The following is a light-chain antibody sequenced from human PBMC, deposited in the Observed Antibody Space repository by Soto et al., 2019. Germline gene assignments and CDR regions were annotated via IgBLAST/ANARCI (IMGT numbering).Light chain of an antibody. Sequence: DIVLTQSPLSLPVTPGEPASISCRYSQSLLHSNGNIYLDWYLQKPGQSPQLLIYLGSIRASGVPDMFSGSGSGTDFTLKITRVDDEDVGVYYCMQAIQAPRTFGLGTKVEIK. CDR1: QSLLHSNGNIY. V-gene: IGKV2-28*01. J-gene: IGKJ1*01. CDR3: MQAIQAPRT. CDR2: LGS.